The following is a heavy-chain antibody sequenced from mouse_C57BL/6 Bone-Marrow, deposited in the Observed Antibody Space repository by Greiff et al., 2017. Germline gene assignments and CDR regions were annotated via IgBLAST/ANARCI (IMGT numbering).Heavy chain of an antibody. CDR3: ARSGYGNHYAMDY. Sequence: QVQLQQSGAELARPGASVKLSCKASGYTFTSYGISWVKQRTGQGLEWIGEIYPRRGNTYYNEKFKGKATLTADKYSSAAYMELRSLTSEDSAVYFCARSGYGNHYAMDYWGQGTSVTVSS. J-gene: IGHJ4*01. CDR1: GYTFTSYG. CDR2: IYPRRGNT. V-gene: IGHV1-81*01. D-gene: IGHD2-10*02.